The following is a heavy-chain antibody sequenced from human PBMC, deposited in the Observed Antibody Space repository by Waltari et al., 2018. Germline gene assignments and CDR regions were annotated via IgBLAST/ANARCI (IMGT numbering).Heavy chain of an antibody. D-gene: IGHD3-10*01. CDR3: TRARYSGSGSY. CDR2: SRSKAYGGTT. CDR1: GLPFGYYA. Sequence: EVQLVESGGGLVQPARSLRLCCTACGLPFGYYAMSGFLRAPGKGLEWVGFSRSKAYGGTTEYAASVKGRFTISRDDSKSIAYLQMNSLKTEDTAVYYCTRARYSGSGSYWGQGTLVTVSS. J-gene: IGHJ4*02. V-gene: IGHV3-49*03.